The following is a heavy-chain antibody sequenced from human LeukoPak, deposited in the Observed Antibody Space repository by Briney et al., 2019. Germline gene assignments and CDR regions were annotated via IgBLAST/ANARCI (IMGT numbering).Heavy chain of an antibody. CDR1: GYSISSGYY. CDR2: IYHSGST. CDR3: ASLEGYYYDSRIDY. D-gene: IGHD3-22*01. Sequence: SETLSLTCTVSGYSISSGYYWGWIRQPPGKGLAWIGSIYHSGSTYYNPSLKSRVTISVDTSKNQFSLKLSSVTAADTAVYYCASLEGYYYDSRIDYWGQGTLVTVSS. V-gene: IGHV4-38-2*02. J-gene: IGHJ4*02.